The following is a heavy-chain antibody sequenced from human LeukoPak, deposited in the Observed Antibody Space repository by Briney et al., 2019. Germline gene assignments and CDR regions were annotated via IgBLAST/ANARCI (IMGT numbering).Heavy chain of an antibody. CDR1: GFTFSSYS. V-gene: IGHV3-21*01. D-gene: IGHD3-3*01. J-gene: IGHJ3*02. CDR2: ISSSSSYI. Sequence: GGSLRLSCAASGFTFSSYSMNWVRQAPGKGLEWVSSISSSSSYIYYADSVKGRFTIPRDNAKNSLYLQMNSLRAEDTAVYYCASYSRTFDFWSGLDAFDIWGQGTMVTVSS. CDR3: ASYSRTFDFWSGLDAFDI.